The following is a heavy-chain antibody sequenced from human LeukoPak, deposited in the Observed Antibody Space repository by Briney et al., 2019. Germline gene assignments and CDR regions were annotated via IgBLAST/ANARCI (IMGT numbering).Heavy chain of an antibody. D-gene: IGHD3-22*01. J-gene: IGHJ4*02. CDR2: ISYDGSNK. V-gene: IGHV3-30-3*01. CDR1: GFTFSSYA. Sequence: PGGSLRLSCAASGFTFSSYAMHWVRQAPGKGLEWVAVISYDGSNKYYADFVKGRFTISRDNSKNTLYLQMNSLRAEDTAVYYCAREQLLLYYFDYWGQGTLVTVSS. CDR3: AREQLLLYYFDY.